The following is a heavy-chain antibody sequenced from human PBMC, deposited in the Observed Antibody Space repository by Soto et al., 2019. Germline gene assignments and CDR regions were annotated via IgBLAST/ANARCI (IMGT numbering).Heavy chain of an antibody. Sequence: GGSLRLSCAASGFTFSNYDLHWVRQAPGKGLQWVANINVAGNTFYPVSVKGRFTISREDAKNSFYLHINSLRADDTAVYYCTRTADFTSAFDIWGQGTMVTVSS. J-gene: IGHJ3*02. CDR2: INVAGNT. D-gene: IGHD2-21*02. CDR1: GFTFSNYD. CDR3: TRTADFTSAFDI. V-gene: IGHV3-13*01.